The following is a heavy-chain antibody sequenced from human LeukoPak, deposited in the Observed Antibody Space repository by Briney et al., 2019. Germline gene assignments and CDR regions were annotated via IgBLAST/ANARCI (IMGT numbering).Heavy chain of an antibody. CDR3: VRGNYDNRGYSNAFDI. V-gene: IGHV4-59*01. Sequence: SGTLSLTCPVSGASISSSYWSWIRQPPGKRLEWIGYIYYNGNTNSNPSLKSRVTISADTSKNQFSLNLSSVTAADTAVYYCVRGNYDNRGYSNAFDIWGQGAMVTASS. CDR2: IYYNGNT. J-gene: IGHJ3*02. CDR1: GASISSSY. D-gene: IGHD3-22*01.